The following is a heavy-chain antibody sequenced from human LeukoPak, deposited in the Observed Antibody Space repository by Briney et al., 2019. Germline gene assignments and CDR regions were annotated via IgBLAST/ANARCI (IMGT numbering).Heavy chain of an antibody. J-gene: IGHJ5*02. Sequence: GGSLRLSCAASGFTFSSYAMHWDRQAPGKGLVYVSAISSNGGSTYYANSVKGRFTISRDNSKNPLYLQMGSLRAEDMAVYYYAREMYSGWPWWFDPWGQGTLVTVSS. CDR2: ISSNGGST. V-gene: IGHV3-64*01. D-gene: IGHD2-15*01. CDR3: AREMYSGWPWWFDP. CDR1: GFTFSSYA.